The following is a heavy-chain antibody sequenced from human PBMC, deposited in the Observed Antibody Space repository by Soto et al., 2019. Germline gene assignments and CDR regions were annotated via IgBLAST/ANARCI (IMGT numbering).Heavy chain of an antibody. V-gene: IGHV1-18*01. Sequence: ASVKVSCKASGYTFTSYGISWVRQAPGQGLEWMGWISAYNGNTSYAQKLRGRVTMTTDTSTSTAYMELRSLRSDDTAVYYCARDLVVVAAATHVDYYYYGMDVWGQGTTVTVSS. CDR2: ISAYNGNT. CDR1: GYTFTSYG. CDR3: ARDLVVVAAATHVDYYYYGMDV. D-gene: IGHD2-15*01. J-gene: IGHJ6*02.